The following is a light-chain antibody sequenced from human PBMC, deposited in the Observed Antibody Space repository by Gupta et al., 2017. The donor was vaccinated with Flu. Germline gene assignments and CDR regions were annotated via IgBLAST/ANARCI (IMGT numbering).Light chain of an antibody. V-gene: IGKV6-21*01. CDR1: QSIGSS. Sequence: DIVLTQSPDFQSVTPKERVTITCRASQSIGSSLHWYQQKPDQSPKLLIKYGVHYGSGVPSRFSGSGSGTNFTLTINSLEADDAATYYCQQTSSLPWTFGQGTKVEIK. CDR3: QQTSSLPWT. CDR2: YGV. J-gene: IGKJ1*01.